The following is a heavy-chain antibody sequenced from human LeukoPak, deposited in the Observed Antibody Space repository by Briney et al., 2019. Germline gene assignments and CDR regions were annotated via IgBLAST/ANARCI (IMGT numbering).Heavy chain of an antibody. Sequence: GASVKVSCKASGYTFTGYYMHWVRQAPGQGLEWMGRINPNSGGTNYAQKFQGRVTMTRDTSISTAYMELSRLRSDDTAVYYCARGYCSSTNCYSDYWGQGTLVTVSS. CDR2: INPNSGGT. J-gene: IGHJ4*02. CDR3: ARGYCSSTNCYSDY. V-gene: IGHV1-2*06. D-gene: IGHD2-2*01. CDR1: GYTFTGYY.